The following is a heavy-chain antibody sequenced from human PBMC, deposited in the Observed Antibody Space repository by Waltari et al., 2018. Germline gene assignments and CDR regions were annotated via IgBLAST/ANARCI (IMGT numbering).Heavy chain of an antibody. CDR2: IHHSGST. V-gene: IGHV4-38-2*01. Sequence: QVQLQESGPGLVKPSETLSLTCAVSGYSIISGSYWGWIRQPPGKGLEWIGSIHHSGSTYYNPSLKSRVTISVDTSKNQFSLKLSSVTAADTAVYYCALRGGASDYWGQGTLVTVSS. CDR3: ALRGGASDY. CDR1: GYSIISGSY. D-gene: IGHD1-26*01. J-gene: IGHJ4*02.